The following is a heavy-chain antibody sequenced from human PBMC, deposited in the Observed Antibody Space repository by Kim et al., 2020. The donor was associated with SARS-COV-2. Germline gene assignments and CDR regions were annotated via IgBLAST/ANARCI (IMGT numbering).Heavy chain of an antibody. CDR3: AGGLVHGYGIGY. CDR1: GGSISSYY. CDR2: IYYSGST. D-gene: IGHD5-12*01. J-gene: IGHJ4*02. Sequence: SETLSLTCTVSGGSISSYYWSWIRQPPGKGLEWIGNIYYSGSTNYNPSLKRRVTISVETSKYQFSLKLGSVTAADTAVYYCAGGLVHGYGIGYWRQGTLVTVFS. V-gene: IGHV4-59*01.